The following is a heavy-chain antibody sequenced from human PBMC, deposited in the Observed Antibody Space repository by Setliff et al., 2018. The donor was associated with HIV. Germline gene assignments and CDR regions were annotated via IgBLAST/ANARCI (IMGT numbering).Heavy chain of an antibody. D-gene: IGHD3-10*01. V-gene: IGHV4-39*07. CDR1: GGSITTTNYY. Sequence: SETLSLTCTVSGGSITTTNYYWGWVRQSPGKGLEWIGVIYYRGGAYYNLSLQSRVTLSVDTSKNSFSLHLTPVTAADTAVYFCARARGPPLPVLDFWGPGTLVTVSS. CDR2: IYYRGGA. J-gene: IGHJ4*02. CDR3: ARARGPPLPVLDF.